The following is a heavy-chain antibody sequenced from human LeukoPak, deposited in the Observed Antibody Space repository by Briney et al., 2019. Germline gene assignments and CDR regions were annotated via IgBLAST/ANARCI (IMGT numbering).Heavy chain of an antibody. V-gene: IGHV3-48*03. CDR2: ISSSGSTI. J-gene: IGHJ6*04. D-gene: IGHD3-10*01. CDR1: GFTFSSYE. CDR3: ARDPGIYGSGSYRAHYYYYGMDV. Sequence: GGSLRLSCAASGFTFSSYEMNWVRQAPGKGLEWVSYISSSGSTIYYADSVKGRFTISRDNAKNLLYLQMNSLRAEDTAVYYCARDPGIYGSGSYRAHYYYYGMDVWGKGTTVTVSS.